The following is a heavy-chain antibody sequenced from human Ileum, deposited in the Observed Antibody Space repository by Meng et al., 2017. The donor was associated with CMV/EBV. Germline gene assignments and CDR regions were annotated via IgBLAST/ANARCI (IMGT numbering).Heavy chain of an antibody. CDR1: GASSSGYY. J-gene: IGHJ4*02. Sequence: VQLHPWWARLLKPAEPLTLTCAGYGASSSGYYWSWIRQFPGKGLECMGEINHSVSTNYNPSLKIRVTISADTSKKWFSLKVSSVTAADTAVYYCAREAVGVENGDYADYWGQGILVIVSS. D-gene: IGHD4-17*01. CDR2: INHSVST. V-gene: IGHV4-34*01. CDR3: AREAVGVENGDYADY.